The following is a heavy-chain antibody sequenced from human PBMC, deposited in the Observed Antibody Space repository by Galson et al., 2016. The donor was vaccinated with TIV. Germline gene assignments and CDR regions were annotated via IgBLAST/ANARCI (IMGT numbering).Heavy chain of an antibody. D-gene: IGHD2-21*02. CDR2: ISWNSGRV. Sequence: LRLSCAASGFTFADNAMHWVRQRPGKGLEWVSSISWNSGRVGYVDSVKGRFTISRDNAKNSLYLQMNSLKIEDTAIYYCTRHIGGDFGDYVGQGILVTVSS. CDR1: GFTFADNA. V-gene: IGHV3-9*01. J-gene: IGHJ4*02. CDR3: TRHIGGDFGDY.